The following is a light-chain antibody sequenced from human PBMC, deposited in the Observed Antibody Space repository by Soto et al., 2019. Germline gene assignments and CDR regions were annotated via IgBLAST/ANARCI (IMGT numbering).Light chain of an antibody. CDR2: AAS. Sequence: IQMTQSPSSLSASVGDRVTITCRASHTIMTYLNWYQLKPGKPPRLLIYAASSLQSGVPSRFSGSRSGTDFTLTINSLQPEDFATYSCQQSYNSPQTFGQGTKVDIK. J-gene: IGKJ1*01. CDR3: QQSYNSPQT. CDR1: HTIMTY. V-gene: IGKV1-39*01.